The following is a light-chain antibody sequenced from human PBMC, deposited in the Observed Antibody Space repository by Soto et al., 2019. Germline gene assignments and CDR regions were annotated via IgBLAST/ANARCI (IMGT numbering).Light chain of an antibody. J-gene: IGKJ5*01. V-gene: IGKV3-15*01. CDR1: QSIANN. Sequence: EILMTQNPTTLSVSPGERATLSCRASQSIANNLAWYQQRPGQAPRLLMYGASTRATGIPARFSGSGSGTEFALTISSLQSEDLTLYYCPLSAIRPRPFGQ. CDR2: GAS. CDR3: PLSAIRPRP.